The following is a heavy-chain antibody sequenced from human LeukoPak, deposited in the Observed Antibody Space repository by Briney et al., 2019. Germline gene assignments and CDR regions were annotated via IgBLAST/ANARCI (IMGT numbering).Heavy chain of an antibody. J-gene: IGHJ6*03. D-gene: IGHD2-2*01. CDR1: GGSISSYY. Sequence: SETLSLTCTGSGGSISSYYWSWIRQPAGKGLEWIGRIYTSGSTNYNPSLKSRVTMSVDTSKNQFSLKLSSVTAADTAVYYCAREDIVVVPAAPYYYYYMDVWGKGTTVTISS. V-gene: IGHV4-4*07. CDR3: AREDIVVVPAAPYYYYYMDV. CDR2: IYTSGST.